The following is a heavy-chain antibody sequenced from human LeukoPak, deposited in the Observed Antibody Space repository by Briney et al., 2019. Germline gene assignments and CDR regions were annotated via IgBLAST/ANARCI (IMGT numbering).Heavy chain of an antibody. CDR2: IKNDGTVK. CDR1: GFTFSYHW. Sequence: GGSLTLSCAASGFTFSYHWMTWVRQAPGKGLEWVANIKNDGTVKNYVDSVKGRFTISRDNAKNSLYLQMNSLRAEDTAVYYCARAHDTWGQGTLVTVSS. CDR3: ARAHDT. V-gene: IGHV3-7*03. J-gene: IGHJ5*02.